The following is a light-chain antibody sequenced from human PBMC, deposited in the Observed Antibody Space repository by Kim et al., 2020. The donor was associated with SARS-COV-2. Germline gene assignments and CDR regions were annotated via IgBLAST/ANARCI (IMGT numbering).Light chain of an antibody. J-gene: IGKJ2*01. CDR1: PGVSSN. CDR3: QQYNMWPYT. V-gene: IGKV3-15*01. Sequence: ILMTQSPAALSVSPGERATLSCRASPGVSSNLAWYQVKPGQAPRLLIYGASTRATGIPARFSGSGSGTEFTLTISSLQSEDIAVYYCQQYNMWPYTFGQGTKLEI. CDR2: GAS.